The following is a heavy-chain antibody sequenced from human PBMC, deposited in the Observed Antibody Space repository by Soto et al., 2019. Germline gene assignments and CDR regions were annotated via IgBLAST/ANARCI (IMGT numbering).Heavy chain of an antibody. CDR2: IIPILGLP. D-gene: IGHD3-16*01. Sequence: QVQVVQSGAEVRKPGSSVKVSCKASGGTFIRNTINWVRQAPGQGLEWMGRIIPILGLPNYAQKFQGRVTITADTSTSTAYMELSSLRSEDTAVYYCARGGGGNWFDPWGQGTLVTVSS. CDR1: GGTFIRNT. V-gene: IGHV1-69*02. CDR3: ARGGGGNWFDP. J-gene: IGHJ5*02.